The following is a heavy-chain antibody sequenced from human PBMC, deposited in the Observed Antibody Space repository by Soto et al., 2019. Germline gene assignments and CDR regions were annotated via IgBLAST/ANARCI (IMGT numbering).Heavy chain of an antibody. J-gene: IGHJ6*02. CDR1: WFTLPAHA. D-gene: IGHD4-17*01. CDR3: TTDPATTVTNPYFAIDV. V-gene: IGHV3-15*07. Sequence: GCLENLCTASWFTLPAHAIHWVRPAPGRGLEWVAIISNDGGTTDYAAPVKGRFTISRDDSKNTLYLEMISLTTEDTALYYCTTDPATTVTNPYFAIDVWGQGTMVTVSS. CDR2: ISNDGGTT.